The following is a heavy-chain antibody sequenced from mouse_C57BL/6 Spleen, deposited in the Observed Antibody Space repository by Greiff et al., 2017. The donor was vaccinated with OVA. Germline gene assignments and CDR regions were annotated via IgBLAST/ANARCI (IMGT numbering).Heavy chain of an antibody. Sequence: EVPRVESGGGLVKPGGSLKLSCAASGFTFSSYAMSWVRQTPEKRLEWVATISDGCWYTYVPENVKGRFTISRDNAKNNLYLQMSHLKSEDTAMYYCAREGDYYGSSFPWFAYWGQGTLVTVSA. D-gene: IGHD1-1*01. J-gene: IGHJ3*01. V-gene: IGHV5-4*01. CDR2: ISDGCWYT. CDR3: AREGDYYGSSFPWFAY. CDR1: GFTFSSYA.